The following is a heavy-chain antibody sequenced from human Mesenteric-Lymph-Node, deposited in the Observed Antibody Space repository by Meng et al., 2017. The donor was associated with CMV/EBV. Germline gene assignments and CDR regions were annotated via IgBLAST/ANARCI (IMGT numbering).Heavy chain of an antibody. D-gene: IGHD5-12*01. Sequence: LKISCKTSGSLYDQYWIGWVRHVPGKGLEWMGIIYPGDSDTRYSPSFQGQVTISADKSISTAFLQWNSLKASDTAMYYCARRDSGYQYWGQGTLVTVSS. J-gene: IGHJ4*02. CDR2: IYPGDSDT. CDR1: GSLYDQYW. CDR3: ARRDSGYQY. V-gene: IGHV5-51*01.